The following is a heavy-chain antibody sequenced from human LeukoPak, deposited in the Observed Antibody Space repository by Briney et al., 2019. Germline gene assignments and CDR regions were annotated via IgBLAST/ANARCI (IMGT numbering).Heavy chain of an antibody. CDR3: ASMTTVTTGPEY. V-gene: IGHV4-30-2*01. CDR1: GGSISSGGYS. Sequence: KSSETLSLTCAVSGGSISSGGYSWSWIRQPPGKGLEWIGYIYHSGSTYYNPSLKSRVTISVDRSKNQFSLKLSSVTAADTAVYYCASMTTVTTGPEYWGQGTLVTVSS. CDR2: IYHSGST. D-gene: IGHD4-17*01. J-gene: IGHJ4*02.